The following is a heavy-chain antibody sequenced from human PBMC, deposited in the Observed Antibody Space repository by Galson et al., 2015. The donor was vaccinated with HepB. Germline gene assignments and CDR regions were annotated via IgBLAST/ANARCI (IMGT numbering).Heavy chain of an antibody. CDR2: IYSGGST. CDR3: ARGGGPYYFDY. Sequence: LRLSCAASGFTVSSNYMSWVRQAPGKGLEWVSVIYSGGSTYHADSVKGRFTISRHNSKNTLYLQMNSLRAEDTAVYYCARGGGPYYFDYWGQGTLVTVSS. CDR1: GFTVSSNY. J-gene: IGHJ4*02. V-gene: IGHV3-53*04. D-gene: IGHD3-16*01.